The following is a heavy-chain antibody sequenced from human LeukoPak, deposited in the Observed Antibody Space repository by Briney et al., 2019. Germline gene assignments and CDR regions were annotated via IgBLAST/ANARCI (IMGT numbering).Heavy chain of an antibody. J-gene: IGHJ5*02. CDR1: GYTFTSYD. Sequence: GASVKVSCKASGYTFTSYDINWVRQATGQGLEWMGWISAYNGNTNYAQKLQGRVTMTTDTSTSTAYMELRSLGSDDTAMYYCARAETNWFDPWGQGTLVTVSS. CDR2: ISAYNGNT. CDR3: ARAETNWFDP. V-gene: IGHV1-18*01.